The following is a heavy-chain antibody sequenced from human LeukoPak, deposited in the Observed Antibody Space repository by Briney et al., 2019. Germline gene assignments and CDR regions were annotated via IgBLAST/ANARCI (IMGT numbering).Heavy chain of an antibody. D-gene: IGHD6-6*01. V-gene: IGHV4-39*01. CDR3: TSEISSASNY. J-gene: IGHJ4*02. CDR2: IYYTGST. CDR1: GGSISNSSYY. Sequence: SEALSLTCTVSGGSISNSSYYWGWIRQPPGEGLEWIGSIYYTGSTYYSPSLKSRVTISADTSKNEFSLKLSSATAADTAVYYCTSEISSASNYWGQGTLVTVSS.